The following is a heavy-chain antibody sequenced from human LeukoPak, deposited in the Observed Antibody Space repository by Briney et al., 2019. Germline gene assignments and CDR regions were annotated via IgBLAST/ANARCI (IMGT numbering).Heavy chain of an antibody. Sequence: ASVKVSCKVSGYTLTELSMHWVRQAPGKGLEWMGDFDPEDGETIYAQKFQGRVTMTEDTSTDTAYMELSSLRSEDTAVYYCATGDTAMAYAFDYWAREPWSPSPQ. CDR2: FDPEDGET. CDR3: ATGDTAMAYAFDY. CDR1: GYTLTELS. V-gene: IGHV1-24*01. J-gene: IGHJ4*02. D-gene: IGHD5-18*01.